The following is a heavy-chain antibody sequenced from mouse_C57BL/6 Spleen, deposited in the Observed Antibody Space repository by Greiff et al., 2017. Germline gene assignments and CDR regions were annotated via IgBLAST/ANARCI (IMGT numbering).Heavy chain of an antibody. V-gene: IGHV1-76*01. CDR3: ARSRAISNWYFDV. CDR2: IYPGSGNT. Sequence: VQLQQSGAELVRPGASVKLSCKASGYTFTDFYINLVKLRPGQGLEWISRIYPGSGNTYYNEKFKGKATLTAEKSSSTAYMQLSSLTSEDSAVYFCARSRAISNWYFDVWGTGTTVTVSS. D-gene: IGHD3-1*01. CDR1: GYTFTDFY. J-gene: IGHJ1*03.